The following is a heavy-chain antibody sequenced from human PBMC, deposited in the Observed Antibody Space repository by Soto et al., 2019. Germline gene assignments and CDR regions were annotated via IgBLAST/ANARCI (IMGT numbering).Heavy chain of an antibody. V-gene: IGHV4-59*08. CDR1: GGSISSYY. D-gene: IGHD1-26*01. Sequence: PSETLSLTCTVSGGSISSYYWSWIRQPPGKGLEWIGYNYYSGSTNYNPSLKSRVTISADTSKNQYSLKLSSVTAADTAVYYCARRYGSAIDYWGQGTLVTVSS. CDR3: ARRYGSAIDY. CDR2: NYYSGST. J-gene: IGHJ4*02.